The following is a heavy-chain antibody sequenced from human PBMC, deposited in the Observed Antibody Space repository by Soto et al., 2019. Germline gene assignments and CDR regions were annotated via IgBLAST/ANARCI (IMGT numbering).Heavy chain of an antibody. CDR1: GFTFSSYA. D-gene: IGHD3-22*01. J-gene: IGHJ4*02. Sequence: EVQLLESGGGLVQPGGSLRLSCAASGFTFSSYAMSWVRQAPGKGLEWVSAISGSGGSTYYADSVKGRFTISRDNSKNTLYLQMNSLRAEDTAVYYCAKDPFPYYDSSGYLFDYWGQGTLVTVSS. CDR2: ISGSGGST. V-gene: IGHV3-23*01. CDR3: AKDPFPYYDSSGYLFDY.